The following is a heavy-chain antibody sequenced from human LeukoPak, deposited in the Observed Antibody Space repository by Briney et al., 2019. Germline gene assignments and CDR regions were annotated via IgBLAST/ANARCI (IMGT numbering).Heavy chain of an antibody. CDR3: ARGPGGAFDF. CDR2: ISSSSSTI. J-gene: IGHJ3*01. D-gene: IGHD1-1*01. Sequence: GGSLRLSCAASGFMFSTYSMNWVRQAPGKGLEWVSYISSSSSTIYYADSVKGRFTISRDNAKNSLYLQINTLRAEDTAVYYCARGPGGAFDFWGQGAMVTVSS. CDR1: GFMFSTYS. V-gene: IGHV3-48*01.